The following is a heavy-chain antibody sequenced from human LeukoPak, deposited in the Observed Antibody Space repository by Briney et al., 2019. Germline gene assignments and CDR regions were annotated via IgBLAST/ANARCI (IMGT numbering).Heavy chain of an antibody. CDR1: GFVFSNYA. V-gene: IGHV3-30-3*01. Sequence: GRSLRLSCAASGFVFSNYAMHWVRQAPGKGLEWVSVISFATNIYYADSVKGRFTISRDNAKNSLYLQMSSLRVEDTAIYYCTRGYDISDHWGQGTVVTVSS. CDR3: TRGYDISDH. J-gene: IGHJ5*02. CDR2: ISFATNI. D-gene: IGHD3-9*01.